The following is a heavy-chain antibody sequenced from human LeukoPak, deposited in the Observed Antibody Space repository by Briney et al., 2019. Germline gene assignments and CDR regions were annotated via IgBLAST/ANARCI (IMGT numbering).Heavy chain of an antibody. CDR1: GGSISSYY. CDR3: ARSSTGWYPDY. D-gene: IGHD6-19*01. J-gene: IGHJ4*02. Sequence: PSETLSLTCTVSGGSISSYYWSWIRQPPGKGLEWIGYIYYSGSTNYNPSLKSRVTISVDTSKNQFSLKLSSVTAADTAVYYCARSSTGWYPDYWGQGTLVTVSS. CDR2: IYYSGST. V-gene: IGHV4-59*08.